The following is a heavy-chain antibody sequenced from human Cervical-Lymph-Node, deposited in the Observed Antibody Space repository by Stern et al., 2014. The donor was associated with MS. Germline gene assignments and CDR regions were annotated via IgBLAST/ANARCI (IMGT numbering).Heavy chain of an antibody. V-gene: IGHV1-69*01. CDR2: IIPIFGTT. D-gene: IGHD5-24*01. J-gene: IGHJ6*02. Sequence: QVQLEQSGAEVKKPGSSVKVSCKASGGTLSDYVFNWVRQAPGQGLEWMGGIIPIFGTTNYTQNFQGRVTIPAVESTSTAYMELSSLRSEDTAVYYCARGLQFTYYYYYGMDVWGQGTTVTVSS. CDR3: ARGLQFTYYYYYGMDV. CDR1: GGTLSDYV.